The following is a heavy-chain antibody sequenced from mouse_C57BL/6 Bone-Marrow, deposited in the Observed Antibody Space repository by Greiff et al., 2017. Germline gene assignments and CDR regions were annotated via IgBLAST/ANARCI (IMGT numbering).Heavy chain of an antibody. J-gene: IGHJ4*01. CDR2: ISSGGSYT. D-gene: IGHD3-2*02. Sequence: EVKLQESGGDLVKPGGSLELSCAASGFTFSSYGMSWVRQTPDKRLEWVATISSGGSYTYYPDSVQGRFTISRDNAKNTLYLQMSSLKSEDTAMYYCAAQALFLYAMDYWGQGTSVTVSS. CDR1: GFTFSSYG. V-gene: IGHV5-6*01. CDR3: AAQALFLYAMDY.